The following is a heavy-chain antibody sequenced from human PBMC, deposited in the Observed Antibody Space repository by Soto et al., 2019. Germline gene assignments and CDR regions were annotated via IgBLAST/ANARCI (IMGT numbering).Heavy chain of an antibody. J-gene: IGHJ4*02. CDR3: AKARCSTTDCYVPDY. V-gene: IGHV3-23*01. D-gene: IGHD2-2*01. CDR1: GFTFSTYT. Sequence: EVQLFESGGALVQPGGSLRLSCVASGFTFSTYTMSWVRQAPGKGLEWVSVISGSGGSPSYADSVQGRFSIYRDNSKNTLYLQMNSLRGDDTAMYYCAKARCSTTDCYVPDYWGRGTLVTVSS. CDR2: ISGSGGSP.